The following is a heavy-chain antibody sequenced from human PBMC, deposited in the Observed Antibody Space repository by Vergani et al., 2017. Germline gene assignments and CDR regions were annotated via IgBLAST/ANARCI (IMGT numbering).Heavy chain of an antibody. Sequence: QVQLQQWGGGLLKPSETLSLTCVVNGGSFTSYHWTWIRQSPGEGLEWVGDIDHTGRPDYNPSLKSRLTMSVDKSRNRFSLTRNSVTATDTAIYFCAGVNTETNGRLYCCYYRDVWGQGTAVTVSP. V-gene: IGHV4-34*01. D-gene: IGHD2-2*01. CDR1: GGSFTSYH. CDR2: IDHTGRP. CDR3: AGVNTETNGRLYCCYYRDV. J-gene: IGHJ6*01.